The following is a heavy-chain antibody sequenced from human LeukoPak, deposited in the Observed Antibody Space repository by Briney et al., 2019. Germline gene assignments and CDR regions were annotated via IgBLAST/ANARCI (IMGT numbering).Heavy chain of an antibody. D-gene: IGHD3-22*01. V-gene: IGHV3-73*01. CDR1: GFTFSDSA. Sequence: PGGSLRLSCAASGFTFSDSAVHWVRQASGKGPEWIGRIRSKTNSYATAYAASVKGRFTISRDDSKNTAYLQMNSLKTEDTAVYYCTRINYDSSDYPHPFDYWGQGTLVTVSS. CDR2: IRSKTNSYAT. J-gene: IGHJ4*02. CDR3: TRINYDSSDYPHPFDY.